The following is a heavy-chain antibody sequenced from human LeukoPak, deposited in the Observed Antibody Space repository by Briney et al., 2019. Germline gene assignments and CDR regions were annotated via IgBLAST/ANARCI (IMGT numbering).Heavy chain of an antibody. CDR1: GYTFTSYH. V-gene: IGHV1-46*01. Sequence: ASVKVSCKASGYTFTSYHMHWVRQAPGQGLEWMGIINPSGGSTTYAQKFQGRVTMTRDMSTSTVYMDLISLRSEDTAVYYCARAHLSGYFDHWGQGTLVTVSS. J-gene: IGHJ4*02. D-gene: IGHD3-10*01. CDR2: INPSGGST. CDR3: ARAHLSGYFDH.